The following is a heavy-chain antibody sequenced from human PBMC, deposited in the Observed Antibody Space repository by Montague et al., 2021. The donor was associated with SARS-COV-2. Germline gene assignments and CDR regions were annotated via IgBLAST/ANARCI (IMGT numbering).Heavy chain of an antibody. CDR1: SGPLSAYY. CDR3: ARRPGRVWGLDV. D-gene: IGHD3-10*01. J-gene: IGHJ6*02. V-gene: IGHV4-34*01. CDR2: IHPYGHT. Sequence: SETLSLTCEVDSGPLSAYYWSWVRQPLGKGLEWIGEIHPYGHTSYNPSLMSRVTLSLGTSSNPFSLKLTSVTAADTAVYFCARRPGRVWGLDVWGHGTTVTVSS.